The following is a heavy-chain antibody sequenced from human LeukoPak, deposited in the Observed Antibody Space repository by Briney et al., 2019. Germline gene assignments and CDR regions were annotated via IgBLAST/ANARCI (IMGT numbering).Heavy chain of an antibody. CDR3: ARDRLNWNYGGALDY. J-gene: IGHJ4*02. D-gene: IGHD1-7*01. CDR1: GGSINSYY. CDR2: IYYSGST. Sequence: SETLSLTCTVSGGSINSYYWSWIRQPPGKGLEWIGYIYYSGSTNYNPSLKSRVTISVDTSKNQFSLKLSSVTAADTAVYYCARDRLNWNYGGALDYWGQGTLVTVSS. V-gene: IGHV4-59*12.